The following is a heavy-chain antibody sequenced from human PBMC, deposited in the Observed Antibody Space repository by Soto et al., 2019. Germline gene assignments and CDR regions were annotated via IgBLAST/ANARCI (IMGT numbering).Heavy chain of an antibody. CDR1: GFTFSSYA. Sequence: QVQLVESGRGVVQPGRCLRLSCAASGFTFSSYAMHWVRQAPGKGLEWVAVISYDGSNKYYADSVKGRFTISRDNSKNTLYLQMNSLRAEDTAVYYCARAGLGYCSGGSCYPRYWGQGTLVTVSS. V-gene: IGHV3-30-3*01. CDR2: ISYDGSNK. CDR3: ARAGLGYCSGGSCYPRY. J-gene: IGHJ4*02. D-gene: IGHD2-15*01.